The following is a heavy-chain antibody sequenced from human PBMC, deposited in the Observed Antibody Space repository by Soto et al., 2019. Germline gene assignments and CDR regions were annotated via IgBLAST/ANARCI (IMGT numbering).Heavy chain of an antibody. CDR2: INHSGST. Sequence: QVQLQQWGAGLLKPSETLSLTCAVYGGSFSGYYWSWIRQPPGKGLEWIGEINHSGSTNYNPSLKSRVTISVDTSKNQFSLKLSSVTAADTAVYYCARGHPRVGFRWSHLEDYWGQGTLVTVSS. CDR1: GGSFSGYY. CDR3: ARGHPRVGFRWSHLEDY. D-gene: IGHD6-13*01. V-gene: IGHV4-34*01. J-gene: IGHJ4*02.